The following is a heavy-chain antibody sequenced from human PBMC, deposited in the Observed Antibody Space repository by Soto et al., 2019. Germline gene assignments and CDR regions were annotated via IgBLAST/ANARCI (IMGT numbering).Heavy chain of an antibody. V-gene: IGHV3-21*01. D-gene: IGHD3-22*01. CDR2: ISSSSSYI. CDR1: GFTFSSYS. CDR3: ARDPFYYYDSSGYGDY. J-gene: IGHJ4*02. Sequence: EVQLVESGGGLVKPGGSLRLSCAASGFTFSSYSMNWVRQAPGKGLEWVSSISSSSSYIYYADSVKGRFTISRDNAKNSLYLQMNSLRAEDTAVYYCARDPFYYYDSSGYGDYWGQGTLFTVSS.